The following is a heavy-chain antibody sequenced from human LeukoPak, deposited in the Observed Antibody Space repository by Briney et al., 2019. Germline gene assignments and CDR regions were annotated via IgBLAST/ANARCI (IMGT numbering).Heavy chain of an antibody. Sequence: PGGSLRLSCAASGFTVSSNYMSWVRQAPGKGLEWVSTISGIGDTTYYADSVKGRFTISRDNSKNTLYLQMNSLRPEDTAVYYCAKDSRRNSGSYIFDYWGQGTLVTVSS. CDR1: GFTVSSNY. J-gene: IGHJ4*02. CDR3: AKDSRRNSGSYIFDY. CDR2: ISGIGDTT. D-gene: IGHD1-26*01. V-gene: IGHV3-23*01.